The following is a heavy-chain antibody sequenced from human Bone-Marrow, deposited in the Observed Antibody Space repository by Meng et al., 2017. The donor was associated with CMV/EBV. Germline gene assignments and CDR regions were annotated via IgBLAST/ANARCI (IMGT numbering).Heavy chain of an antibody. J-gene: IGHJ5*02. V-gene: IGHV1-2*02. CDR1: STLRIYY. D-gene: IGHD3-3*01. CDR2: INPNSGGT. Sequence: STLRIYYMHRVRQAPGQGLEWMGWINPNSGGTNYAQKFQGRVTMTRDTSISTAYMELSRLRSDDTAVYYCAREKYDFWSGSEGIDPWGQGTLVTVSS. CDR3: AREKYDFWSGSEGIDP.